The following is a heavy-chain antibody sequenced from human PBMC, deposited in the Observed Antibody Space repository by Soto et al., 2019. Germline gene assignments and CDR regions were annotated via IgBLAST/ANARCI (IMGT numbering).Heavy chain of an antibody. CDR1: GFTFSNAW. D-gene: IGHD3-3*01. V-gene: IGHV3-15*04. J-gene: IGHJ6*02. Sequence: EVQLVESGGGLVKPGGSLRLSCAASGFTFSNAWMAWVRQTPGKGLERVGHIEAKSDGGTTALAAPVRGRFSISRDDSINTVYLQMNSLKSEDSAVYYCTSRLSIFYGMDVWGPGTTVSVSS. CDR3: TSRLSIFYGMDV. CDR2: IEAKSDGGTT.